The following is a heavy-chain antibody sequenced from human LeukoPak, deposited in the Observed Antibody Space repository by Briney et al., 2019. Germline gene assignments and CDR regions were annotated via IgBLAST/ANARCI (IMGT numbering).Heavy chain of an antibody. CDR3: ARALKSYDSSGYYYGS. CDR1: GFTFSSYA. D-gene: IGHD3-22*01. CDR2: ISSSSSTI. J-gene: IGHJ4*02. Sequence: PGGSLRLSCAASGFTFSSYAMSWVRQAPGKGLEWVSYISSSSSTIYYADSVKGRFTISRDNAKNSLYLQMNSLRAEDTAVYYCARALKSYDSSGYYYGSWGQGTLVTVSS. V-gene: IGHV3-48*01.